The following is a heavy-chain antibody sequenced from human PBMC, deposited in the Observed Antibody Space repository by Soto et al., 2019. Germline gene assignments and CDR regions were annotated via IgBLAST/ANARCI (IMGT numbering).Heavy chain of an antibody. D-gene: IGHD5-18*01. J-gene: IGHJ6*02. CDR3: AKARAYSSGNYFYGMDV. Sequence: EVQLVESGGGLVQPGRSLRLSCAASGFIFGDFAMHWVRQAPGKGLEWVSGISWNSGFIGYADSVKGRFTISRHNAKRSLYLQINGLRGEDTALYYCAKARAYSSGNYFYGMDVWGQGTTVTVSS. CDR2: ISWNSGFI. V-gene: IGHV3-9*01. CDR1: GFIFGDFA.